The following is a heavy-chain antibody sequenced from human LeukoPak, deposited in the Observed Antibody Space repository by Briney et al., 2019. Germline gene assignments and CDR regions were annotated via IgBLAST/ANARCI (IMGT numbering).Heavy chain of an antibody. CDR2: IIPIFGTA. Sequence: SVKVSCKASGGTFSSYAISWVRQAPGQGLEWMGGIIPIFGTANYAQKFQGRVTITADESTSTAYMELSSLRSEDTAVYYCARDTSDFYDSSGYYPGGYWGQGTLVTVSS. CDR3: ARDTSDFYDSSGYYPGGY. J-gene: IGHJ4*02. D-gene: IGHD3-22*01. V-gene: IGHV1-69*13. CDR1: GGTFSSYA.